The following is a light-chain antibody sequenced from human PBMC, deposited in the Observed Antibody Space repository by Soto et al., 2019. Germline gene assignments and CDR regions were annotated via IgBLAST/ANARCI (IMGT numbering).Light chain of an antibody. CDR1: QSVTSSY. CDR2: GAS. V-gene: IGKV3-20*01. CDR3: QQYGSSPYT. J-gene: IGKJ2*01. Sequence: EIVLTQSPGTLSLSPGERATLSCRASQSVTSSYLAWYQQKPGQAPRLVIYGASSRATGIPDRFSGSGSGTDFTLTINRLEPEDFVVYYCQQYGSSPYTFGQGTKLEIK.